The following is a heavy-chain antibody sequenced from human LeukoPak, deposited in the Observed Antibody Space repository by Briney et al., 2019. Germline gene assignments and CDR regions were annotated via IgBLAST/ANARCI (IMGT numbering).Heavy chain of an antibody. D-gene: IGHD3-3*01. V-gene: IGHV3-21*01. CDR3: AGYDFWSGFSGAFDI. Sequence: GGSLRLSCAASGFTFSSYSMNWVRQAPGKGLEWVSSISSSSSYIYYADSVKGRFTISRDNAKNSLYLQMNSLRAEDTAVYYCAGYDFWSGFSGAFDIWGQGTMVTVSS. J-gene: IGHJ3*02. CDR2: ISSSSSYI. CDR1: GFTFSSYS.